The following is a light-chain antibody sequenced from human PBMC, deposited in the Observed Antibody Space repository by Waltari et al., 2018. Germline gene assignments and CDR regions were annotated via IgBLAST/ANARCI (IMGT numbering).Light chain of an antibody. J-gene: IGKJ3*01. CDR2: DAF. CDR1: QSTGVY. CDR3: QQQRNFI. Sequence: EIVLTQSPATLSLSPGERATLSCRTSQSTGVYLAWYQQGPGQAPRLLISDAFNRATGIPARVSGSGSGTDVTLTISSLEPEEFAVYYCQQQRNFIFGPGTKVDIK. V-gene: IGKV3-11*01.